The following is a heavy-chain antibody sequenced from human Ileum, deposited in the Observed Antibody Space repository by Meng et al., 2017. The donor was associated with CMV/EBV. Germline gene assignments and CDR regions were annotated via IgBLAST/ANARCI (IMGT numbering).Heavy chain of an antibody. V-gene: IGHV1-2*02. J-gene: IGHJ4*02. D-gene: IGHD2-8*02. CDR3: TRDRTGCNFDY. CDR2: INPENGVT. CDR1: GYSLSEKY. Sequence: QLQLVQSGXEVKEXXXSGKISFKPSGYSLSEKYIHWVRQAPGQGLEWMGWINPENGVTNYAEKFQGRVTMTRDTSITTAYMELSRLTFDDTAIYFCTRDRTGCNFDYWGQGTLVTVAS.